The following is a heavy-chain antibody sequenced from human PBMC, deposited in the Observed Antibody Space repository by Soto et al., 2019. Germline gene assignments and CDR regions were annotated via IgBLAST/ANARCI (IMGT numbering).Heavy chain of an antibody. Sequence: PSETLSLTCTVSGDSTSNSPSYWGWVRQPPEKGLEWIGILYNGGNTQYNPSLKSRVTISVDTSKNQFSLKLSSVTAADTAVYYCARGLILGEATDEYYYYMDVWGKGTTVTVSS. CDR1: GDSTSNSPSY. CDR2: LYNGGNT. CDR3: ARGLILGEATDEYYYYMDV. D-gene: IGHD5-12*01. V-gene: IGHV4-39*07. J-gene: IGHJ6*03.